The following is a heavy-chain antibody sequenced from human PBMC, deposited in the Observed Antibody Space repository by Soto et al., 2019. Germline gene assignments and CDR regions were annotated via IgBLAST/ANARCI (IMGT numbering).Heavy chain of an antibody. CDR2: IVVGSGNT. D-gene: IGHD3-10*01. J-gene: IGHJ6*02. CDR3: AAVGAMVRGVTLYYYYGMDV. V-gene: IGHV1-58*01. Sequence: QMQLVQSGPEVKKPGTSVKVSCKASGFTFTSSAVQWVRQARGQRLEWIGWIVVGSGNTNYAQKFQERVTITSDMSTSTASMELSSRRSEYTAVYYCAAVGAMVRGVTLYYYYGMDVWGQGTTVTVSS. CDR1: GFTFTSSA.